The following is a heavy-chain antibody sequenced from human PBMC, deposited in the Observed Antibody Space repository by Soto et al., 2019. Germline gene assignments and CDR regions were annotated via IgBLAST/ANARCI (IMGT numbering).Heavy chain of an antibody. Sequence: ASVKVSCKASGYTFTSYDINWVRQATGQGLEWMGWMNPNSGNTGYAQKFQGRVTMTRNTSISTAYMELSSPRSEDTAVYYCARTGLYYYGSGSYFPDYWGQGTLVTVSS. J-gene: IGHJ4*02. D-gene: IGHD3-10*01. CDR2: MNPNSGNT. CDR1: GYTFTSYD. CDR3: ARTGLYYYGSGSYFPDY. V-gene: IGHV1-8*01.